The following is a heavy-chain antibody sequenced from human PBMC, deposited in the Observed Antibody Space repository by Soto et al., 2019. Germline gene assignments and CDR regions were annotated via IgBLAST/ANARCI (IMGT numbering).Heavy chain of an antibody. CDR2: ISGSGGST. Sequence: LRLSCAASGFTFSSYAMSCVRQAPGKGLESGSAISGSGGSTYYADSVKGRFTISRDNSKNTLYLQMNSLRAEDTAVYYCAKIGLGYYTLNWFDPWGQGKLVTVSS. V-gene: IGHV3-23*01. CDR1: GFTFSSYA. CDR3: AKIGLGYYTLNWFDP. J-gene: IGHJ5*02. D-gene: IGHD3-3*01.